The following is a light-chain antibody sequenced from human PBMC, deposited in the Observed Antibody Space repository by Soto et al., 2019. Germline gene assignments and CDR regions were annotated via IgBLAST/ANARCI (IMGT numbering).Light chain of an antibody. J-gene: IGLJ3*02. V-gene: IGLV2-14*01. CDR1: NNDVGAYNY. CDR2: DVT. CDR3: SSYTISKTVV. Sequence: QSALAQPASVSGSPGQSITISCIGSNNDVGAYNYVSWYRQYPGKAPKTLIYDVTNRPSGVSNRFSGSKSGNTASLTISGLQAEDEADYYCSSYTISKTVVFGGGTKVTVL.